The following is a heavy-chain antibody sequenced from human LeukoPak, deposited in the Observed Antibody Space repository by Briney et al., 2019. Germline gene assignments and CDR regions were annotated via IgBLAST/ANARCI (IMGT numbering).Heavy chain of an antibody. Sequence: KTSETLSLTCTVSGVSISSYYWSWLRQPPGKGLEWIGYIYHSGSTYYNPSLKSRVTISVDRSKNQFSLKLSSVTAADTAVYYCATRDDAFDIWGQGTMVTVSS. J-gene: IGHJ3*02. CDR3: ATRDDAFDI. CDR2: IYHSGST. CDR1: GVSISSYY. V-gene: IGHV4-59*04.